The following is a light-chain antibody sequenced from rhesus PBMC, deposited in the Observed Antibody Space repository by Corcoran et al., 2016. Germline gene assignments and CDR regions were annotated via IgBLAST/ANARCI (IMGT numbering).Light chain of an antibody. V-gene: IGKV3-31*02. J-gene: IGKJ3*01. CDR3: QETSNLFT. CDR2: GAF. Sequence: EIVMTQSPATLSLSPGERATLSCRASQSVSSYFAWYQQKPGQAPRLLICGAFRRATGIPDRFSGSGSGTALTLNISSLEPEDFAVYYCQETSNLFTFGPGTKLDIK. CDR1: QSVSSY.